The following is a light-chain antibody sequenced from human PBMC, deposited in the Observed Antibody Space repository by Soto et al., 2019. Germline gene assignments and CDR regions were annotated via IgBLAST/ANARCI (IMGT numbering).Light chain of an antibody. V-gene: IGLV2-14*01. CDR2: GVT. J-gene: IGLJ1*01. CDR3: SSYTSGSSHYV. CDR1: SSDVGAYYS. Sequence: CSLTQPASVSGSPGQAITIACTGTSSDVGAYYSVSWYQHHPGKAPKLIIYGVTNRPSGVSNRFSGSKSGNTASLTISGLQAEDEADYHCSSYTSGSSHYVFGTGTKVTVL.